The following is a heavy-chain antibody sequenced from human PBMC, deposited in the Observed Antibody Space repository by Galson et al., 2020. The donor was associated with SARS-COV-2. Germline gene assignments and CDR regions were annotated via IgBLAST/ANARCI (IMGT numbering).Heavy chain of an antibody. D-gene: IGHD1-26*01. V-gene: IGHV1-24*01. Sequence: ASVKVSCKVSGYTLTELSMHWVRQAPGKGLEWMGGFDPEDGETIYAQKFQGRVTMTEDTSTDTAYMELSSLRSEDTAVYYCATGPAALGSRAYYYYYYGMDVWGQGTTVTGSS. J-gene: IGHJ6*02. CDR1: GYTLTELS. CDR2: FDPEDGET. CDR3: ATGPAALGSRAYYYYYYGMDV.